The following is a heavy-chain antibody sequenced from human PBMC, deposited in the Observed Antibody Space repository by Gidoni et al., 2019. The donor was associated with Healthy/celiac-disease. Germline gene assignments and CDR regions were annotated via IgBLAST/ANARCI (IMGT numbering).Heavy chain of an antibody. D-gene: IGHD2-21*01. J-gene: IGHJ4*02. V-gene: IGHV3-21*01. Sequence: EVQLVESRGGLVKPGGSLRLSCAASGFTFSSYSMNWVRQAPGKGLEWVSSISSSSSYIYYADSVKGRFTISRDNAKNSLYLQMNSLRAEETAVYYCARCQDVVVIATQLDYWGQGTLVTVSS. CDR1: GFTFSSYS. CDR2: ISSSSSYI. CDR3: ARCQDVVVIATQLDY.